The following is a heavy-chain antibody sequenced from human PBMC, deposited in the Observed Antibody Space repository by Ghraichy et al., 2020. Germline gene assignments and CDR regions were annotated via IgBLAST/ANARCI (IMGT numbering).Heavy chain of an antibody. J-gene: IGHJ4*02. Sequence: SGPTLVKPTQTLTLTCTFSGFSLSTSGMCVSWIRQPPGKALEWLARIDWDDDKYYSTSLKTRLTISKDTSKNQVVLTMTNMDPVDTATYYCARLLTDYGGKGGLDYWGQGTLVTVSS. V-gene: IGHV2-70*11. CDR1: GFSLSTSGMC. D-gene: IGHD4-23*01. CDR3: ARLLTDYGGKGGLDY. CDR2: IDWDDDK.